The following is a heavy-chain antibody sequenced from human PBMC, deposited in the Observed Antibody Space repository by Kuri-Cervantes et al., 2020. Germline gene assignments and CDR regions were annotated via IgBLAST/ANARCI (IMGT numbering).Heavy chain of an antibody. V-gene: IGHV3-7*01. D-gene: IGHD3-3*01. J-gene: IGHJ1*01. CDR3: AITYYDFWSGYPSREYFQH. Sequence: GESLKISCAASGFTFSSYWMSWVRQAPGKGLEWVANIKQDGSEKYYVDSVKGRFTISRDNAENSLYLQMNSLRAEDTAVYYCAITYYDFWSGYPSREYFQHWGQGTLVTVSS. CDR1: GFTFSSYW. CDR2: IKQDGSEK.